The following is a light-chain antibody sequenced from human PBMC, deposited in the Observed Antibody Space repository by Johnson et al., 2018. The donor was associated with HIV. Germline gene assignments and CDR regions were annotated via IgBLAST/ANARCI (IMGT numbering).Light chain of an antibody. CDR2: DTI. V-gene: IGLV1-51*01. J-gene: IGLJ1*01. CDR1: SSNIGSHY. CDR3: GTLDSSLSGSYV. Sequence: QSVLTQPPSVSAAPRQMLTISCSGSSSNIGSHYVSWYQQVPGTAPRLVIYDTIKRHSGIPDRFSGSKSGTSATLGITGLQTGDEADYYCGTLDSSLSGSYVCGTGTKVASL.